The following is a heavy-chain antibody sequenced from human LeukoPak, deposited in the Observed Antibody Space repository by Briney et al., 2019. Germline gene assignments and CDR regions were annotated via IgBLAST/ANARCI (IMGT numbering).Heavy chain of an antibody. CDR2: INANSGGT. V-gene: IGHV1-2*02. CDR3: ARDKNSGWSHFDY. J-gene: IGHJ4*02. CDR1: EYSFTDYN. Sequence: GASVKVSCKASEYSFTDYNLHWVRQAPGQGLEWMGWINANSGGTNYAQKFQGRVTLTRDTSISTAYMELSRLRSDDTAVYYCARDKNSGWSHFDYWGQGTLVTVSS. D-gene: IGHD6-19*01.